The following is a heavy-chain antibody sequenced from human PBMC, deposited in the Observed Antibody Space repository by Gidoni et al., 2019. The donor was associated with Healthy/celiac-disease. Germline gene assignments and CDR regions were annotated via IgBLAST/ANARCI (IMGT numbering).Heavy chain of an antibody. CDR3: AKDLLVSGGEPPDWAFDI. CDR1: GFTFISYC. CDR2: ISYDGSNK. J-gene: IGHJ3*02. Sequence: QVQLLESGAGVVQSGRSLRLSCAASGFTFISYCLHWVRQAPGKGLGWVAVISYDGSNKYYADAVKGRFTISRDNSKSTLYLQMNSLRAEDTAVDYCAKDLLVSGGEPPDWAFDIWGQGTMVTVSS. D-gene: IGHD2-21*01. V-gene: IGHV3-30*18.